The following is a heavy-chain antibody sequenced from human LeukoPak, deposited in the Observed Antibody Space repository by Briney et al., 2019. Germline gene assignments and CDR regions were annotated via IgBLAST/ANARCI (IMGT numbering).Heavy chain of an antibody. V-gene: IGHV5-51*01. J-gene: IGHJ4*02. CDR2: IYPGDSDT. Sequence: GASLKISYKGSGSCFTSYWIGWVRPLPGKGLEWMGIIYPGDSDTRYSPSFQGQVTISADKSISTAYLQWSSLKASDTAMYYCARVTYYYDSSGYRLWDYWGQGTLVTVSS. CDR3: ARVTYYYDSSGYRLWDY. D-gene: IGHD3-22*01. CDR1: GSCFTSYW.